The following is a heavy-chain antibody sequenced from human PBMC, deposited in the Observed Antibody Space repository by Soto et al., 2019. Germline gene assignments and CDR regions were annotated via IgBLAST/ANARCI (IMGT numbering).Heavy chain of an antibody. CDR1: GYTFTSYY. CDR2: INPSGGST. D-gene: IGHD5-18*01. J-gene: IGHJ5*02. V-gene: IGHV1-46*03. Sequence: QVQLVQSGAEVKKPGASVKVSCKASGYTFTSYYMHWVRQAPGQGLEWMGIINPSGGSTSYAQKFQGSGTMARDTSTSTVYMELRSLRSEDTAVYYCARVYPSDTRYGYVGNNWFDPWGQGTLVTVSS. CDR3: ARVYPSDTRYGYVGNNWFDP.